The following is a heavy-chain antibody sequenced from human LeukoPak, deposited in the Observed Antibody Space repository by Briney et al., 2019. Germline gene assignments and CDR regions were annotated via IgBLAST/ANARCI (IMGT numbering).Heavy chain of an antibody. CDR2: INPKNAGT. J-gene: IGHJ4*02. CDR1: GYTFTGHY. V-gene: IGHV1-2*02. CDR3: ARTLYIGAVPGGFDY. Sequence: ASVKVSCKASGYTFTGHYMHWVRQAPGQGLEWMGWINPKNAGTNFAQTFQGRVTMTRDTSISTVYMELSRLRSDDTALYYCARTLYIGAVPGGFDYWGQGTLITVSS. D-gene: IGHD6-13*01.